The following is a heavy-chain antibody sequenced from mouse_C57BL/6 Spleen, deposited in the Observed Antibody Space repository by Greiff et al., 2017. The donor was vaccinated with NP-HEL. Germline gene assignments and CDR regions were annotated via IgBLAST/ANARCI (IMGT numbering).Heavy chain of an antibody. CDR1: GYTFTDYE. D-gene: IGHD2-3*01. Sequence: VQLQQSGAELVRPGASVTLSCKASGYTFTDYEMHWVKQTPVHGLEWIGAIDPETGGTAYNQKFKGKAILTADKSSSTAYMELRSLTSEDSAVYYCTRYDGYYGCFDYWGQGTTLTVSS. J-gene: IGHJ2*01. CDR3: TRYDGYYGCFDY. CDR2: IDPETGGT. V-gene: IGHV1-15*01.